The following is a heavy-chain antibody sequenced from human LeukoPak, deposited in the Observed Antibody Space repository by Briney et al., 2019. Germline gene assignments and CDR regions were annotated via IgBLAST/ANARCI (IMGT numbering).Heavy chain of an antibody. Sequence: GGSLRLSCAASGFTFSSYAMNWVRQAPGKGLEWVSAISGSGDSTYYADSVKGRFTISRDNAKNSLYLQMNSLRAEDTAVYYCATYSSLNRREFQFWGQGTLLTVSS. J-gene: IGHJ1*01. V-gene: IGHV3-23*01. CDR3: ATYSSLNRREFQF. CDR1: GFTFSSYA. D-gene: IGHD3-22*01. CDR2: ISGSGDST.